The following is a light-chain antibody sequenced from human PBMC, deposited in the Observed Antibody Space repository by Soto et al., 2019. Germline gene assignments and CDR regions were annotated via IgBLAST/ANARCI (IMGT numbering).Light chain of an antibody. V-gene: IGKV3D-20*01. J-gene: IGKJ5*01. CDR3: QQYGSSPT. Sequence: EIVLTQSPATLSLSPGERATLSCGASQRGSSSYLAWYQQKPGLAPRLLIYDASSRATCIPDRFSGSGSVTDFTLTISRLEPEDFAVYYCQQYGSSPTFGQGTRLEIK. CDR1: QRGSSSY. CDR2: DAS.